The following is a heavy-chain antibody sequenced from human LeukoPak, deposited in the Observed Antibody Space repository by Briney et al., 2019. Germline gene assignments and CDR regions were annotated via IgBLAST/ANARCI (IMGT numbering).Heavy chain of an antibody. Sequence: PGGSLRLSCAASGFTFDDYAMHWVRHAPGKGLEWVSGISWNSGSIGYADSVKGRFTISRDNAKNSLYLQMNSLRAEDTAVYYCAKDKTLRGIDYWGQGTLVTVSS. J-gene: IGHJ4*02. CDR2: ISWNSGSI. CDR1: GFTFDDYA. D-gene: IGHD3-16*01. V-gene: IGHV3-9*01. CDR3: AKDKTLRGIDY.